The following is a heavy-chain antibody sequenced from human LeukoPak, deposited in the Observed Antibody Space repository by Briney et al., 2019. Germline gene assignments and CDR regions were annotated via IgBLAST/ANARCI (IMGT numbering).Heavy chain of an antibody. J-gene: IGHJ5*02. Sequence: SQILSLTCAISGDSVCSNSAAWNWIRQSPSRGLEWLGRTYYRSKWYNDYAVSVKSRIAINPDTSKNQFSLQLNSVTPEDTAVYYCARGGYSSSWYWFDPWGQGTLVTVSS. D-gene: IGHD6-13*01. CDR1: GDSVCSNSAA. CDR2: TYYRSKWYN. V-gene: IGHV6-1*01. CDR3: ARGGYSSSWYWFDP.